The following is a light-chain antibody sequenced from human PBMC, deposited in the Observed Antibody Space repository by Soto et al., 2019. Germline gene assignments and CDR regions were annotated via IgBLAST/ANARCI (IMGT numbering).Light chain of an antibody. CDR1: SGHSSYA. Sequence: QSVLTQSPSASASLGASVKLTCTLSSGHSSYAIAWHQQQPEKGPRYLMKLSSDGSHSKGDGIPDRFSGSSSGAERYLTISGLQSEDEADYYCQTCDTGATVVFGGGTKLTVL. V-gene: IGLV4-69*01. CDR2: LSSDGSH. CDR3: QTCDTGATVV. J-gene: IGLJ2*01.